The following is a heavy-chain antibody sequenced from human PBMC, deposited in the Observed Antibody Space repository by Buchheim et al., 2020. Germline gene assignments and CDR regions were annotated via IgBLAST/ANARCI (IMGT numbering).Heavy chain of an antibody. Sequence: QVTLKESGRALVKPTQTLTLTCTFSGLSLSTSGVRVSWIRQPPGKALEWLARIDWDDDKFYSTSLKTRLTISKDTSKNQVVLTMTNMDPVDTTTYYCALSVAFSYGWDSWGLGTL. J-gene: IGHJ4*02. CDR1: GLSLSTSGVR. D-gene: IGHD5-18*01. V-gene: IGHV2-70*04. CDR3: ALSVAFSYGWDS. CDR2: IDWDDDK.